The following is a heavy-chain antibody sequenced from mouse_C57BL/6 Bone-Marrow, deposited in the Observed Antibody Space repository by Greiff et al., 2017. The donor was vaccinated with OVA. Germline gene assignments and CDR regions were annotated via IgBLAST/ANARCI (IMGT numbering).Heavy chain of an antibody. J-gene: IGHJ3*01. D-gene: IGHD1-1*01. V-gene: IGHV5-16*01. Sequence: EVMLVESEGGLVQPGSSMKLSCTASGFTFSDYYMAWVRQVPEKGLEWVANINYDGSSTYYLDSLKSRFIISRDNAKNILYLQMSSLKSEDTATYYCAILYFSWFAYWGQGTLVTVAA. CDR1: GFTFSDYY. CDR3: AILYFSWFAY. CDR2: INYDGSST.